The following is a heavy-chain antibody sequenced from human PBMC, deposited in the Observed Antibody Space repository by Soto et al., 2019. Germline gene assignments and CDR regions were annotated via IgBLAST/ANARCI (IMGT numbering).Heavy chain of an antibody. Sequence: GGSLRLSCAASGFTFSSYWMSWVRQAPGKGLEWVANIKQDGSEKYYVDSVKGRFTISRDNAKNSLYLQMNSLRAEDTAVYYCARDREDGYNYEGFDYWGQGTLVTVSS. V-gene: IGHV3-7*01. D-gene: IGHD5-12*01. J-gene: IGHJ4*02. CDR2: IKQDGSEK. CDR1: GFTFSSYW. CDR3: ARDREDGYNYEGFDY.